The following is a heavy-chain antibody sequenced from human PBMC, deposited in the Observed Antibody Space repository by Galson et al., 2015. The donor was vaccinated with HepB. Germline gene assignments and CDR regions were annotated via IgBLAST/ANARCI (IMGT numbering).Heavy chain of an antibody. J-gene: IGHJ4*02. Sequence: SVKVSCKASGYSFGSYGIIWVRQAPGQGLEWMGWISASNGHTNYVQKLQGRVTMTTDTSTSTAYMELRSLRSDDTAVYYCARSTGVQGNYFDYWGQGTLVTVSS. D-gene: IGHD1-14*01. CDR1: GYSFGSYG. V-gene: IGHV1-18*01. CDR3: ARSTGVQGNYFDY. CDR2: ISASNGHT.